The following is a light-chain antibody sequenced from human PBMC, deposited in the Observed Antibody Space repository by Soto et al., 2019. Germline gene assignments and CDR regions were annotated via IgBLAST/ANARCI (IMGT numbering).Light chain of an antibody. CDR1: SSNIGNNY. Sequence: QSVLTQPPSVSAAPGQKVTLSCSGTSSNIGNNYVSWYQQLPGTAPKLLIYDNNKRPSEIPDRFSGSKSGTSATLGITGLXXXXXXDYYCGTWDPSLSAGVFGGGTKLTV. J-gene: IGLJ2*01. CDR2: DNN. V-gene: IGLV1-51*01. CDR3: GTWDPSLSAGV.